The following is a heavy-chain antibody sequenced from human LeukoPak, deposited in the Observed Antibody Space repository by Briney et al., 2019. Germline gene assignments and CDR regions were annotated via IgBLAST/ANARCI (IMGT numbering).Heavy chain of an antibody. CDR2: TSSDLNVK. J-gene: IGHJ4*02. V-gene: IGHV3-30-3*01. CDR1: GFTFRNYV. Sequence: GGSLRLSCAASGFTFRNYVIHWVRQAPGKGLEWVAVTSSDLNVKLYADSVKGRFTISRDNSKNTLYLQMNSLRAEDTAVYYCARTMDTAMVTALDYWGQGTLVTVSS. CDR3: ARTMDTAMVTALDY. D-gene: IGHD5-18*01.